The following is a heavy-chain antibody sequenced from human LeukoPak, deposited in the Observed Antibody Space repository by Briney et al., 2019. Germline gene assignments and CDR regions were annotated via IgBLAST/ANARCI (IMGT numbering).Heavy chain of an antibody. CDR2: IYPGDSDT. V-gene: IGHV5-51*01. D-gene: IGHD5-12*01. CDR3: ARLLSGYPPKAFHI. CDR1: GFTFTSYW. J-gene: IGHJ3*02. Sequence: PGGSLRLSCAASGFTFTSYWIAWVRQMPGKGLEWMGIIYPGDSDTRYSPSFQGQVTITADKSITTAYLQWGSLKASDTATYYCARLLSGYPPKAFHIWGQGTMLTVSS.